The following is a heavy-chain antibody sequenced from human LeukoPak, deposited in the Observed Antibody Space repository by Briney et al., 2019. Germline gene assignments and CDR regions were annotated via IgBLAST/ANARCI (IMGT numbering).Heavy chain of an antibody. V-gene: IGHV3-23*01. CDR2: ISSSGGST. D-gene: IGHD6-19*01. Sequence: GGSLRLSCAVSGSTFSNYGMNWVRQAPGKGLEWVSTISSSGGSTYYADSVKGRFTISRDNSKNTLYLQMNSLRVEDTAVYYCARDSALAQAVMFDYWGQGTLVTVSS. J-gene: IGHJ4*02. CDR3: ARDSALAQAVMFDY. CDR1: GSTFSNYG.